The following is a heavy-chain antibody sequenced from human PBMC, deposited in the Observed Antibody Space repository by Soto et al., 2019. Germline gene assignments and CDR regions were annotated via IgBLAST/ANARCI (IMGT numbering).Heavy chain of an antibody. Sequence: QVQLVESGGGVVQPGRSLRLSCAASGFTFSSYGIHWVRQAPGKGLEWVAVISYDGRNKQYADSVKGRFTIARDNSKNTLYVQMDSLRAEDTAVYYCAKDTYYHDTSGYYIFDYWGQGTLVTVSS. CDR2: ISYDGRNK. CDR1: GFTFSSYG. V-gene: IGHV3-30*18. J-gene: IGHJ4*02. CDR3: AKDTYYHDTSGYYIFDY. D-gene: IGHD3-22*01.